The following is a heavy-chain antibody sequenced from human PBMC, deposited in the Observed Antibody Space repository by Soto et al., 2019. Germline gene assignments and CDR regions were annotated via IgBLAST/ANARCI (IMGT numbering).Heavy chain of an antibody. CDR3: ARTSKHYYDSSGLNWFDP. CDR2: ISYDGSNK. CDR1: GFTFSSYA. Sequence: GGSLRLACAASGFTFSSYAMHWVRQAPGKGLEWVAVISYDGSNKYYADSVKGRFTISRDNSKNTLYLQMNSLRAEDTAVYYCARTSKHYYDSSGLNWFDPWGQGTLVTVSS. V-gene: IGHV3-30-3*01. D-gene: IGHD3-22*01. J-gene: IGHJ5*02.